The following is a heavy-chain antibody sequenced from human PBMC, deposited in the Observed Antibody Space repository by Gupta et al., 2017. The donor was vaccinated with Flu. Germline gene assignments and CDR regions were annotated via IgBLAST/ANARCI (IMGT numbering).Heavy chain of an antibody. CDR2: IYQSGVT. CDR3: TRDEEAADHWHFDL. V-gene: IGHV4-38-2*01. J-gene: IGHJ2*01. D-gene: IGHD2-15*01. CDR1: GHSISSGHY. Sequence: QVQLQESGPGLVKPSETLSLTCDVSGHSISSGHYWGWIRQAPGKGLEWIGSIYQSGVTYFNPSLKTRVTISIDTSRNQFSLKLSSVTAADTAVYYCTRDEEAADHWHFDLWGRGTLVTVS.